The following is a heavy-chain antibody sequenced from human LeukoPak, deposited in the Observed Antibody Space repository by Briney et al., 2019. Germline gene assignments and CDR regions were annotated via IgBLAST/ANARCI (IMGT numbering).Heavy chain of an antibody. J-gene: IGHJ6*02. Sequence: PGGSLRLSCAASGFTFSSYEMNWVRQAPGKGLEWVSYISSSGRTFYYADSVKGRFTISRDNGKNSLYLQMNSLRVEDTALYYCARDLHYYVAMDVWGQGTTVTVSS. CDR3: ARDLHYYVAMDV. CDR2: ISSSGRTF. CDR1: GFTFSSYE. D-gene: IGHD3-10*02. V-gene: IGHV3-48*03.